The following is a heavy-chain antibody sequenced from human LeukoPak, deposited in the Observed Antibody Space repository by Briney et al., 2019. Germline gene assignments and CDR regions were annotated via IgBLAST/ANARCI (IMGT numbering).Heavy chain of an antibody. D-gene: IGHD3-3*01. CDR1: GYTFTNYG. CDR3: ARDGGKGVVIGTNYYYYYYMDV. V-gene: IGHV1-2*02. J-gene: IGHJ6*03. CDR2: INPNSGGT. Sequence: GASVKVSCKASGYTFTNYGISWVRQAPGQGLEWMGWINPNSGGTNYAQKFQGRVTMTRDTSISTAYMELSRLRSDDTAVYYCARDGGKGVVIGTNYYYYYYMDVWGKGTTVTVSS.